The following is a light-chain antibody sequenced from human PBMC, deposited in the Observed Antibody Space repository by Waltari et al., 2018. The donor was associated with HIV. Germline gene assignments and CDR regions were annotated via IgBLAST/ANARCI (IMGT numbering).Light chain of an antibody. CDR3: SSYTSSSPYA. Sequence: QSALTQPASVSGSPGQSITISCTGTSSDVGGYNYVSWYQQHPGKAPKRMIYDVSNRSSGVSNRFSGSKSGNTASLTISGLQAEDEADYYCSSYTSSSPYAFGTGTKVTVL. CDR1: SSDVGGYNY. J-gene: IGLJ1*01. CDR2: DVS. V-gene: IGLV2-14*03.